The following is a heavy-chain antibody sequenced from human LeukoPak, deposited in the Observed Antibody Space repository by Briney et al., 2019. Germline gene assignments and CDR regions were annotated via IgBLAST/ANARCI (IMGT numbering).Heavy chain of an antibody. CDR3: ARPQYYYGSGSYLFFDP. V-gene: IGHV4-39*01. CDR1: GGSISSSSYY. D-gene: IGHD3-10*01. Sequence: SETPSLTCTVSGGSISSSSYYWGWIRQPPGKGLEWIGSIYYSGSTYYNPSLKSRVTISVDTSKNQFSLKLSSVTAADTAVYYCARPQYYYGSGSYLFFDPWGQGTLVTVSS. J-gene: IGHJ5*02. CDR2: IYYSGST.